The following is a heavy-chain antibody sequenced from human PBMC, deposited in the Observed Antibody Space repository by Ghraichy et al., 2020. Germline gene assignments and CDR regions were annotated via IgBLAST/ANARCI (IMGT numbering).Heavy chain of an antibody. J-gene: IGHJ5*02. CDR1: GFTLRSYG. D-gene: IGHD3-22*01. V-gene: IGHV3-33*01. CDR3: ARDRDSSGHYGWFDP. Sequence: GGSLRLSCVASGFTLRSYGIHWVRQAPGKGLEWVTVIWYDGIKKYYADSVKGRFTISRDLSKNTVYLQVNSLRAEDTAVYYCARDRDSSGHYGWFDPWGRGTMVTVSS. CDR2: IWYDGIKK.